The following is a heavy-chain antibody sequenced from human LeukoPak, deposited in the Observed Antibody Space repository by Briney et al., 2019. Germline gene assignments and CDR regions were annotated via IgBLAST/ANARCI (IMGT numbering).Heavy chain of an antibody. J-gene: IGHJ4*02. Sequence: SETLSLTCTVSGDSISSFYWSWIRQPAGKGLEWIGHIYTSGSTNYNPSLKSRVTMSVDTPKNQFSLKLSSVTAADTAVYYCARSPTKRVPEDYWGQGTLVTVSS. CDR1: GDSISSFY. D-gene: IGHD2-2*01. V-gene: IGHV4-4*07. CDR2: IYTSGST. CDR3: ARSPTKRVPEDY.